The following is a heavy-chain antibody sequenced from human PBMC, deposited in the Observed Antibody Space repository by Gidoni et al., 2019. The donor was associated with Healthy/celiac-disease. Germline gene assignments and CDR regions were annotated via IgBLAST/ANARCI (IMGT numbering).Heavy chain of an antibody. Sequence: QVQLVESGGGVVQPGRSLRLSCAASGFTFSSYAMHWVRQAPGKGLEWVAFISYDGSNKYYADSVKGRFTISRDNSKNTLYLQMNSLRAEDTAVYYCARGKVEGLWFGELVRAFDIWGQGTMVTVSS. J-gene: IGHJ3*02. V-gene: IGHV3-30-3*01. CDR1: GFTFSSYA. D-gene: IGHD3-10*01. CDR3: ARGKVEGLWFGELVRAFDI. CDR2: ISYDGSNK.